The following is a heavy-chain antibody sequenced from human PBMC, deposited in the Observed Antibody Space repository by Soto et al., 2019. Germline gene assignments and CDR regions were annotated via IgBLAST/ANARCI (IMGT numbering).Heavy chain of an antibody. J-gene: IGHJ4*02. CDR1: GFTFSSDA. D-gene: IGHD6-6*01. V-gene: IGHV3-23*01. CDR2: ISGSDDST. CDR3: AKRSSSSTFDY. Sequence: EVQLLESGGGLVQPGESLRLSCAASGFTFSSDAMSWVRRAPRKGLEWVSVISGSDDSTYYADSVKGRVTISRDNSNNTLSLQLNSLRAEATAVYSCAKRSSSSTFDYWGPGTLVTVSS.